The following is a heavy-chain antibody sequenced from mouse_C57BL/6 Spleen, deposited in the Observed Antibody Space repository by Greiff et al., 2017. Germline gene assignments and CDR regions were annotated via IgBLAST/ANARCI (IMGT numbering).Heavy chain of an antibody. CDR2: INPNNGGT. Sequence: VQLQQSGPELVKPGASVKISCKASGYTFTDYYMNWVKQSHGKSLEWIGDINPNNGGTSYNQKFKGKATLTVDKSSSTAYMELRSLTSEDSAVYYCARYITTVVATEYYFDYWGQGTTLTVSS. CDR3: ARYITTVVATEYYFDY. J-gene: IGHJ2*01. CDR1: GYTFTDYY. D-gene: IGHD1-1*01. V-gene: IGHV1-26*01.